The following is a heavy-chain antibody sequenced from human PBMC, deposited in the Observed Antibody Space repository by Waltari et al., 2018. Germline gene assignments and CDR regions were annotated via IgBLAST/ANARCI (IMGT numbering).Heavy chain of an antibody. CDR2: INHSGST. Sequence: QVQLQQWGAGLLKPSETLSLTCAVYGGSFSGYYWSWIRQPPGKGLEWIGEINHSGSTNYNPSLKSRVTISVDTSKNQFALKLSSVTAADTAVYYCARTRPAAGVWALRALDYWGQGTLVIVSS. V-gene: IGHV4-34*01. CDR3: ARTRPAAGVWALRALDY. J-gene: IGHJ4*02. D-gene: IGHD1-26*01. CDR1: GGSFSGYY.